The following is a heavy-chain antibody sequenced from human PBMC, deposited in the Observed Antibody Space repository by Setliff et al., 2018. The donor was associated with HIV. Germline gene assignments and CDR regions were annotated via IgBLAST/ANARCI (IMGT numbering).Heavy chain of an antibody. J-gene: IGHJ2*01. CDR2: IYYSGST. D-gene: IGHD2-2*01. Sequence: PSETLSLTCNVSGGSFIGSSFQSTWIRQAPGKGLEWIGYIYYSGSTYYNPSLKSRVTISVDTSKNQFSLKLSSVTAADTAVYYCARGSNPDSPGFIAYWYFDLWGRGTLVTVSS. CDR1: GGSFIGSSFQ. CDR3: ARGSNPDSPGFIAYWYFDL. V-gene: IGHV4-30-4*08.